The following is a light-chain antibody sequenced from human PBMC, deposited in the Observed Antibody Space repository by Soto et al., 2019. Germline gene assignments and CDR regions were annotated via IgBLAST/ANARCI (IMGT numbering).Light chain of an antibody. V-gene: IGKV1-5*03. J-gene: IGKJ1*01. CDR1: QSISSW. CDR3: QQYNYYSRT. CDR2: KAA. Sequence: DIQMTQSPSTLSASVGDRVTITCRASQSISSWLAWYQQKPGKVPKLLIYKAASLESGVPSRFSGSGSGTEFTLTISSLQPDDFATYYCQQYNYYSRTFGQGTKVDIK.